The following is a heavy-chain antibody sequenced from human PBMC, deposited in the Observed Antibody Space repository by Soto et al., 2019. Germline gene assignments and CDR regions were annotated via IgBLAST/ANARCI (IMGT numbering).Heavy chain of an antibody. CDR2: IKQDGSEK. D-gene: IGHD1-20*01. Sequence: PGGSLRLSCAASGFTFSSYWMSWVRQAPGKGLEWVANIKQDGSEKYYVDSVKGRFTISRDNAKNSLYLQMNSLRAEDTAVYYCARAIPDNWEPPNYWGQGTLVTVSS. CDR1: GFTFSSYW. V-gene: IGHV3-7*01. J-gene: IGHJ4*02. CDR3: ARAIPDNWEPPNY.